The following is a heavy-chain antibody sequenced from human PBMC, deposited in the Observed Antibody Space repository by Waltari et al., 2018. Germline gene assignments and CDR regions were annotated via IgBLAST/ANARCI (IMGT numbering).Heavy chain of an antibody. CDR1: GFIFGHYS. CDR3: AKDLGIGGGTTEFDH. D-gene: IGHD1-1*01. Sequence: EVQLVESGGGLVQPGGSLRLSCAASGFIFGHYSMGWVRQAPGRGLEWVADIRNIGSEKDYVESVKGRFTISRDNAENTLYLQMNSLRAEDTAVYYCAKDLGIGGGTTEFDHWGQGTLVTVSS. CDR2: IRNIGSEK. J-gene: IGHJ4*02. V-gene: IGHV3-7*01.